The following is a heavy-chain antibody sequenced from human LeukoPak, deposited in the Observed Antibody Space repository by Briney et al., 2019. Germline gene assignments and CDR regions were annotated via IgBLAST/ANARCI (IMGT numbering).Heavy chain of an antibody. D-gene: IGHD6-13*01. CDR2: INWNGDSA. Sequence: GGSLRVSCAASGFIFDNYGMSWVRQAPGKGLEWVSGINWNGDSAGYADSVKGRFTFSRDNAKNSLYLQMNSLRAEDTALYHCARGQQPDYWGQGTLVTVSS. V-gene: IGHV3-20*01. J-gene: IGHJ4*02. CDR3: ARGQQPDY. CDR1: GFIFDNYG.